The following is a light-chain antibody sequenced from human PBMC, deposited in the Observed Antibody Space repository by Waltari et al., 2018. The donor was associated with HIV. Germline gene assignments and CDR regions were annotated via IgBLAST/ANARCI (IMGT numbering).Light chain of an antibody. J-gene: IGKJ1*01. V-gene: IGKV1-8*01. Sequence: ATRMTQSPPSVSAATGDTVNITWRASRDIDTPLAWYQHKPGSAPPLLIYGASTLQKGVPARFNGSGSGTSFSLTVTCLQSEDFATYFCQQYHDSPRTFGLGTTV. CDR1: RDIDTP. CDR3: QQYHDSPRT. CDR2: GAS.